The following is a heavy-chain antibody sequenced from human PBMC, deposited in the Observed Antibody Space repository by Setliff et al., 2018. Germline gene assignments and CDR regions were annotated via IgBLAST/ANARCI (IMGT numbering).Heavy chain of an antibody. CDR1: RFTFSTYS. Sequence: GSLRLSCAASRFTFSTYSMNWVRQVPGKGLEWVSSISSSGSYIYYADSVKGRFTISRDNAKNSLYLQMNSLRAEDTAVYYCARLVDYYYYYMDVWGKGTTVTVSS. V-gene: IGHV3-21*01. CDR2: ISSSGSYI. D-gene: IGHD1-26*01. J-gene: IGHJ6*03. CDR3: ARLVDYYYYYMDV.